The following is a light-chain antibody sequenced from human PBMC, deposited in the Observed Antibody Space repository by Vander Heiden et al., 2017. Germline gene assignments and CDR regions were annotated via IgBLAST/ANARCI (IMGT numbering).Light chain of an antibody. CDR1: QSVGSN. V-gene: IGKV3-15*01. CDR3: QQYNSWPYT. J-gene: IGKJ2*01. Sequence: EIVMTQSPATLSVSPGERATLSCRASQSVGSNLAWYRKKPDQAPRLRIYGASTRATGIAARFRGSGSGKEFTLTISSLQSEDFAVYYCQQYNSWPYTFGQGTKLEIK. CDR2: GAS.